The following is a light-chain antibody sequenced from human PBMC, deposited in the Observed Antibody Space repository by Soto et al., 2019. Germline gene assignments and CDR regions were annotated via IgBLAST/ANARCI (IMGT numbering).Light chain of an antibody. Sequence: TLSCRASQRVSSDLAWYQQTPGQAPRLLIYGASTRATGIPVRFSGSASGTDFTLTISSLQSEDFTVYYCQQYNKWPLTFGQGANVDIK. CDR3: QQYNKWPLT. J-gene: IGKJ1*01. V-gene: IGKV3D-15*01. CDR2: GAS. CDR1: QRVSSD.